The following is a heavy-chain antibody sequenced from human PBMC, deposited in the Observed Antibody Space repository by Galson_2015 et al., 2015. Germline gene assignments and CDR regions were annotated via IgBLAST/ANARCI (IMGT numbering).Heavy chain of an antibody. CDR1: GGSISSGGYS. CDR2: IYHSGST. D-gene: IGHD7-27*01. CDR3: ASSKSNWDHFDY. Sequence: TLSLTCAVSGGSISSGGYSWSWIRQPPGKGLEWIGYIYHSGSTYYNPSLKSRVTISVDTSKNQFSLKLSSVTAADTAVYYCASSKSNWDHFDYWGQGTLVTVSS. J-gene: IGHJ4*02. V-gene: IGHV4-30-2*01.